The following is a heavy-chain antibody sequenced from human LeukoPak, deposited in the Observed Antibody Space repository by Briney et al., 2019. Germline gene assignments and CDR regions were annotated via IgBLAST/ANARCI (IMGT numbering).Heavy chain of an antibody. CDR2: INPNSGGT. V-gene: IGHV1-2*02. CDR3: ARRYIVDPRFDP. Sequence: ASVKVSCKASGYTFTGYYMHWVRQAPGQGLEWMGWINPNSGGTNYAQKFQGRVTMTRDTSISTAYMELSSLRSDDTAVYYCARRYIVDPRFDPWGQGTLVTVSS. CDR1: GYTFTGYY. D-gene: IGHD5-12*01. J-gene: IGHJ5*02.